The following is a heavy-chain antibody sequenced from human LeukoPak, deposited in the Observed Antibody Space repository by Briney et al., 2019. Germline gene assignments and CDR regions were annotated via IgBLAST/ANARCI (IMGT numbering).Heavy chain of an antibody. V-gene: IGHV4-31*03. CDR3: AREGSVTAFDI. CDR1: VGSHNRGDYL. J-gene: IGHJ3*02. D-gene: IGHD3-10*01. CDR2: IYYSGST. Sequence: SETLSLPCTVSVGSHNRGDYLWTWIRQYPGRVLEWIEHIYYSGSTNYNQSLKSRVTILIDISNSQFSLKLSSVTAADTAVYYCAREGSVTAFDIWGRETRVSVSS.